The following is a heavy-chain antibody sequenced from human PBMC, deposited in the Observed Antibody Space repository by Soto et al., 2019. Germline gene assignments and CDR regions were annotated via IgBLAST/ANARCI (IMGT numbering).Heavy chain of an antibody. D-gene: IGHD6-19*01. CDR3: AKDLYSSDWYNYFDP. J-gene: IGHJ5*02. V-gene: IGHV3-30*18. CDR2: ISHDGGAK. Sequence: QVQLVESGGGVVQPGRSLRLSCAASGFSFSTTGMHWVRQAPGKGLEWVAMISHDGGAKYYADSVKGRFTISRDDSKNTLYLQMNSLRPEDTAVYYCAKDLYSSDWYNYFDPGGQGTLVTVSS. CDR1: GFSFSTTG.